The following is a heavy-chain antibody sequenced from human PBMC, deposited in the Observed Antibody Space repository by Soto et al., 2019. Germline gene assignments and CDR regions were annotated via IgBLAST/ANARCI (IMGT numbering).Heavy chain of an antibody. V-gene: IGHV4-34*01. J-gene: IGHJ6*02. CDR2: INHSGST. CDR3: ARGGIGDYYYYGMDV. Sequence: QVQLQQWGAGLLKPSETLSLTCAVYGGSFSGYYWSWIRQPPGKGLEWIGEINHSGSTNYNPSLTSRVTISVDTSKNQFSLKLSSVTAADTAVYYCARGGIGDYYYYGMDVWGQGTTVTVSS. CDR1: GGSFSGYY. D-gene: IGHD2-15*01.